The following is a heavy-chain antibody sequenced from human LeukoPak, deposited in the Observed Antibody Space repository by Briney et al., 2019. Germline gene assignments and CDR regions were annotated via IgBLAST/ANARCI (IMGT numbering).Heavy chain of an antibody. CDR2: IKQDGSEK. Sequence: GGSLRLSCAASGFTFSNYWMGWVRQAPGKGLEWVANIKQDGSEKRYVDPVKGRFTISRDNAKNSLYLQMNSLRAEDTAVYYCARDLRLELTLGAFDIWGQGTMVTVSS. CDR3: ARDLRLELTLGAFDI. D-gene: IGHD1-7*01. V-gene: IGHV3-7*01. CDR1: GFTFSNYW. J-gene: IGHJ3*02.